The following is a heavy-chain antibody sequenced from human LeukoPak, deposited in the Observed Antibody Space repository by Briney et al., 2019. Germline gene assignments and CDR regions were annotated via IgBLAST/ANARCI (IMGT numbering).Heavy chain of an antibody. Sequence: ASVKVSCRVSGYTLTELSMHWVRQAPGKGLEWMGGFDPEDGETIYAQKFQGRVTMTEDTSTDTAYMELSSLRSEDTAVYYCVTNSYSGSYFDYWGQGTLVTVSS. CDR1: GYTLTELS. CDR3: VTNSYSGSYFDY. CDR2: FDPEDGET. V-gene: IGHV1-24*01. J-gene: IGHJ4*02. D-gene: IGHD1-26*01.